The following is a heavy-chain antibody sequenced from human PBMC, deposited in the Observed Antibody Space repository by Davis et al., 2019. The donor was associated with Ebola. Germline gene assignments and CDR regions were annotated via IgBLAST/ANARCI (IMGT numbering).Heavy chain of an antibody. V-gene: IGHV3-53*01. CDR1: ALIVSDKY. Sequence: SLRLSCAAPALIVSDKYMSWVRQAPGKGLEWVPVIYRDGRTYHADSVKGRFTISRDNSKNTVFLQMNSLRAEDTAVYYCTRHVSGDFWYFDLWGRGTLVTVSS. CDR2: IYRDGRT. J-gene: IGHJ2*01. CDR3: TRHVSGDFWYFDL. D-gene: IGHD4-17*01.